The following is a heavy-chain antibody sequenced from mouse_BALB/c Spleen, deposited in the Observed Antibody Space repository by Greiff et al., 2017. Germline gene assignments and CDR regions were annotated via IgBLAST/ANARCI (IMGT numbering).Heavy chain of an antibody. CDR3: ARGYDGYSLYYLDY. D-gene: IGHD2-3*01. CDR1: GYTFTSYW. CDR2: IAPGSGST. V-gene: IGHV1S41*01. J-gene: IGHJ2*01. Sequence: DLVKPGASVKLSCKASGYTFTSYWINWIKQRPGQGLEWIGRIAPGSGSTYYNEMFKGKATLTVDTSSSTAYIQLSSLSSEDSAVYFCARGYDGYSLYYLDYWGQGTTLTVSS.